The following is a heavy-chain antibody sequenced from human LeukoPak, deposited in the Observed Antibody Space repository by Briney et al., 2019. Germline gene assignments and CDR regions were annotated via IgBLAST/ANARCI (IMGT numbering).Heavy chain of an antibody. CDR1: GFTFSSYA. D-gene: IGHD3-22*01. CDR2: ISYDGSNK. CDR3: AREELYDSSGYYVD. Sequence: PGGSLRLSCAASGFTFSSYAMHWVRQAPGKGLEWVAVISYDGSNKYYADSVKGRFTISRDNSKNTLYLQMNSLRAEDTAVYYCAREELYDSSGYYVDWGQGTLVTVSS. J-gene: IGHJ4*02. V-gene: IGHV3-30-3*01.